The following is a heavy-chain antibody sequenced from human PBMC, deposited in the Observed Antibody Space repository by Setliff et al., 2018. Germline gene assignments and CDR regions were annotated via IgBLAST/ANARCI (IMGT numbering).Heavy chain of an antibody. J-gene: IGHJ4*02. CDR2: IYYSGST. Sequence: SETLSLTCTVSGGSISSYYWSGIRQPPGKRLEWIGYIYYSGSTNYNPSPESRVTISVDTSKNQFSLRLDSATAADTAVYYCARLRGAFDYWGQGTLVTVSS. D-gene: IGHD3-16*01. CDR3: ARLRGAFDY. CDR1: GGSISSYY. V-gene: IGHV4-59*01.